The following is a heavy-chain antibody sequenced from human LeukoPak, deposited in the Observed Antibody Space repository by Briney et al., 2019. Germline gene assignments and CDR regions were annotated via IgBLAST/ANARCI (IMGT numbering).Heavy chain of an antibody. CDR1: GFTFSSYA. CDR3: ARGSCSNIRCHDAFDI. D-gene: IGHD2-2*01. V-gene: IGHV3-30*04. Sequence: GGSLRLSCAASGFTFSSYAMHWVRQAPGKGLEWVAVISYDGSNKYYADSVKGRFTISRDNSKNTLYLQMNSLRADDTAVYYCARGSCSNIRCHDAFDIWGQGTMVTVSS. J-gene: IGHJ3*02. CDR2: ISYDGSNK.